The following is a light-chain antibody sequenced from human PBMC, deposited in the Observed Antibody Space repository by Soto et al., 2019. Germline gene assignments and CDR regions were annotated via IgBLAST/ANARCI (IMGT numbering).Light chain of an antibody. CDR3: GTWDASLSERV. V-gene: IGLV1-51*01. CDR1: TSNIGTNY. J-gene: IGLJ3*02. CDR2: DSD. Sequence: QSVLTQPPSLSAAPGQRVTISCSRTTSNIGTNYVSWYQQFPGTAPKVLIYDSDKRPSGIPARFSGSNSDTSATLAITVLQPGDEADYYCGTWDASLSERVFGGGTKVTV.